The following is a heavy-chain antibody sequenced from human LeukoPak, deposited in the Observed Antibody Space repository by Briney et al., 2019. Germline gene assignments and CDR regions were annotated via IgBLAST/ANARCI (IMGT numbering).Heavy chain of an antibody. CDR2: ISGSSSKI. D-gene: IGHD4-17*01. J-gene: IGHJ4*02. V-gene: IGHV3-21*01. CDR3: ARDAYGDYGFDY. Sequence: KPGGSLTLSCAASGFTFSSYTMNWVRQPPGKGLEWVSSISGSSSKIYYADPVKGRFTISRDNAKDSLCLQMNSLRADDTAVYYCARDAYGDYGFDYWGQGILVTVSS. CDR1: GFTFSSYT.